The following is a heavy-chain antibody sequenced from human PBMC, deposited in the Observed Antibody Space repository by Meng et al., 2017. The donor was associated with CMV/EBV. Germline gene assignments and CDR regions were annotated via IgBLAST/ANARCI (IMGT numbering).Heavy chain of an antibody. Sequence: SVKVSCKASGYTFTSFDINWVRQAPGQGLEWMGRIIPILGIANYAQKFQGRVTITADKSTSTAYMELSSLRSEDTAVYYCAHTIFGVAKALDIWGQGTMVTVSS. CDR3: AHTIFGVAKALDI. D-gene: IGHD3-3*01. J-gene: IGHJ3*02. CDR2: IIPILGIA. CDR1: GYTFTSFD. V-gene: IGHV1-69*04.